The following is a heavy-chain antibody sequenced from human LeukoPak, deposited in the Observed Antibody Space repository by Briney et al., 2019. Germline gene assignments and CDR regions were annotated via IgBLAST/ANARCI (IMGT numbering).Heavy chain of an antibody. J-gene: IGHJ4*02. V-gene: IGHV1-18*01. Sequence: ASVKVSCKASGYTFTSYGISWVRQAPGQGLEWMGWISAYNGNTNYAQKLQGRVTMTTDTSTSTVYMELSSLRSEDTAVYYCARAVGYCSSTSCYAEALDYWGQGTLVTVSS. CDR3: ARAVGYCSSTSCYAEALDY. D-gene: IGHD2-2*01. CDR2: ISAYNGNT. CDR1: GYTFTSYG.